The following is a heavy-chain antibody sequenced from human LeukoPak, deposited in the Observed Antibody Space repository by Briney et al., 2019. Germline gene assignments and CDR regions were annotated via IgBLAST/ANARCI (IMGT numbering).Heavy chain of an antibody. J-gene: IGHJ4*02. V-gene: IGHV3-48*03. CDR1: GFTFSSYE. Sequence: GSLRLSCAASGFTFSSYEMNWVRQAPGKGLEWVSYISSIGSTIYYADSVKGRFTISRDNAKNSLYLQMNSLRAEDTAVYYCAMSRDGYNLIWGQGTLVTVSS. D-gene: IGHD5-24*01. CDR3: AMSRDGYNLI. CDR2: ISSIGSTI.